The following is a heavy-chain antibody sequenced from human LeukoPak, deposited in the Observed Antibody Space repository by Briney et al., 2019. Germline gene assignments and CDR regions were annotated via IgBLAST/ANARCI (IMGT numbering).Heavy chain of an antibody. CDR2: ISANGGAT. CDR1: GFTFSNFA. CDR3: AKASGSPYYFDF. V-gene: IGHV3-23*01. J-gene: IGHJ4*02. D-gene: IGHD3-10*01. Sequence: SGGSLRLSCAASGFTFSNFAMSWVRQAPGKGLECVSLISANGGATYYADPVKGRFTISRDNSKSTLYLQMNSLRADDTAVYYCAKASGSPYYFDFWGQGTLVTVSS.